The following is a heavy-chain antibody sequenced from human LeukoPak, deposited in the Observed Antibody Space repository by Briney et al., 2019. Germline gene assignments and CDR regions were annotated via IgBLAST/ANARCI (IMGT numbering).Heavy chain of an antibody. J-gene: IGHJ5*02. Sequence: VKVSCKASGYTFTSYNINWVRQATGQGLEWMGWMNPNSGNTGYAQKFQGRVTMTRNTSISTAYMELSSLRSEDTAVYYCARRARTSGLRYCSGGSCYLWFDPWGQGTLVTVSS. V-gene: IGHV1-8*01. CDR3: ARRARTSGLRYCSGGSCYLWFDP. CDR2: MNPNSGNT. CDR1: GYTFTSYN. D-gene: IGHD2-15*01.